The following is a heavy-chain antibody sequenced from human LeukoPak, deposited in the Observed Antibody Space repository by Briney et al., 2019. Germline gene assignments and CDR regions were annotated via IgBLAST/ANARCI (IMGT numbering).Heavy chain of an antibody. CDR2: IWYDGSNK. J-gene: IGHJ4*02. V-gene: IGHV3-30*02. CDR3: AKATISSSYYFDY. Sequence: GCALRLSCVPCLFTFSSYGMHWLGQAPGKGLEGVAFIWYDGSNKYYADSVKGRFTISRDNSKNTLYLQMNSLRAEDTAVYYCAKATISSSYYFDYWGQGTLVSVSS. CDR1: LFTFSSYG. D-gene: IGHD6-6*01.